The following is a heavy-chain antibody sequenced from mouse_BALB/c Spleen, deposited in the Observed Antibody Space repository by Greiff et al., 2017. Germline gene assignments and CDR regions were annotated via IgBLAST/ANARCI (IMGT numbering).Heavy chain of an antibody. CDR3: ARSYGNYWYFDV. CDR2: ICNGGGST. CDR1: GFTFSSYT. Sequence: EVHLVESGGGLVQPGGSLKLSCAASGFTFSSYTMSWVRQTPEKRLEWVAYICNGGGSTYYPDTVKGRFTISRDNAKNTLYLQMSSLKSEDTAMYYCARSYGNYWYFDVWGAGTTVTVSS. D-gene: IGHD2-1*01. J-gene: IGHJ1*01. V-gene: IGHV5-12-2*01.